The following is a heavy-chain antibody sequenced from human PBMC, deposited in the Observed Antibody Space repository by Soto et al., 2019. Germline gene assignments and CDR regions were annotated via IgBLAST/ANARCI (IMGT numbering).Heavy chain of an antibody. D-gene: IGHD3-22*01. CDR1: GFTFSSYA. CDR2: ISYDGSNK. V-gene: IGHV3-30-3*01. CDR3: ARAGGEYDIPPDFAY. J-gene: IGHJ4*02. Sequence: QVQLVESGGGVVQPGRSLRLSCAASGFTFSSYAMHWVRQAPGKGLEWVAVISYDGSNKYYADSVKGRFTISRDNSKNTLYLQMNSLRAEDTAVYDCARAGGEYDIPPDFAYWGQGTLVTVSS.